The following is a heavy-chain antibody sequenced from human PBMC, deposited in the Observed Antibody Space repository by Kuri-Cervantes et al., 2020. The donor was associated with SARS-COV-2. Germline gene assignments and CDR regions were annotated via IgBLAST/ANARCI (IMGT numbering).Heavy chain of an antibody. CDR3: ARRSYYDFFTGCYIPFYMDV. CDR2: IYHSGST. J-gene: IGHJ6*03. Sequence: ESLKISCAVSGYSISSGYYWGWIRQPPGKGLEWIGSIYHSGSTYYNPSLKSRVTISVDTSKNQFSLKLTSVTAADTAVYYCARRSYYDFFTGCYIPFYMDVWGKGTTVTVSS. V-gene: IGHV4-38-2*01. D-gene: IGHD3-9*01. CDR1: GYSISSGYY.